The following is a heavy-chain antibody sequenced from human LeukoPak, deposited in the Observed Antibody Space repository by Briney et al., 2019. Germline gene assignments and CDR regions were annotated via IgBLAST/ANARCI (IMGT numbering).Heavy chain of an antibody. CDR1: GFTFSSYS. CDR2: ISSSSSYI. V-gene: IGHV3-21*01. J-gene: IGHJ3*02. D-gene: IGHD3-22*01. CDR3: AVNYDSSGYYPDAFDI. Sequence: GGSLRLSCAASGFTFSSYSMNWVRQAPGKGLEWVSSISSSSSYIYYADSVKGRFTISRDNAKNSLYLQMNSLRAEDTAVYYCAVNYDSSGYYPDAFDIWGQGSMVTVSS.